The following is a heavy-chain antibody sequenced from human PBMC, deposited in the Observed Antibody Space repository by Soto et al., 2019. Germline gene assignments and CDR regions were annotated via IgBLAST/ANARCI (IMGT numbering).Heavy chain of an antibody. Sequence: PGGSLRLSCAASGFTFSSYAMSWVRQAPGKGLEWVSAISGSGGSTYYADSVKGRFTISRDNSKNTLYLQMNSLRAEDTAVYYCEKAPVVAVARPDYWGQGTLVTVSS. CDR2: ISGSGGST. V-gene: IGHV3-23*01. CDR1: GFTFSSYA. D-gene: IGHD6-19*01. CDR3: EKAPVVAVARPDY. J-gene: IGHJ4*02.